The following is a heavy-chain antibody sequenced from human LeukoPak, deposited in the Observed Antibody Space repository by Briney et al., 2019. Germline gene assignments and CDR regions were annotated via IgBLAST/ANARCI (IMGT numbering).Heavy chain of an antibody. Sequence: GGSLRLSCAASGFIFSSYAMTWVRQAPGKGPEWVSAITGSGGGTYYADSVKGRFTISRDNSKNTLYLQMNSLRTEDTAVYYCAKERAFGTWLGDYWGQGTPVTVSS. D-gene: IGHD2/OR15-2a*01. CDR1: GFIFSSYA. V-gene: IGHV3-23*01. CDR3: AKERAFGTWLGDY. CDR2: ITGSGGGT. J-gene: IGHJ4*02.